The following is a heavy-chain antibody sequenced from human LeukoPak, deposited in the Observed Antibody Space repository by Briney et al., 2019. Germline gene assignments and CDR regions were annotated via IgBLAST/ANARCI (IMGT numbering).Heavy chain of an antibody. CDR3: ARRYCSGGSCYLDY. Sequence: GGSLRLSCAASGFTFDDYGMSWVRQAPGKGLEWVSGINWNGGSTGYADSVKGRFTISRDNAKNSLYLQMNSLRAEDTALYHCARRYCSGGSCYLDYWGQGTPVTVSS. D-gene: IGHD2-15*01. J-gene: IGHJ4*02. CDR1: GFTFDDYG. CDR2: INWNGGST. V-gene: IGHV3-20*01.